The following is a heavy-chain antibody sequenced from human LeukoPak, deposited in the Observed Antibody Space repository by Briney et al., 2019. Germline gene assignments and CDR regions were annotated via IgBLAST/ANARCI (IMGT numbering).Heavy chain of an antibody. CDR3: ARDESGLEY. D-gene: IGHD3-3*01. J-gene: IGHJ4*02. V-gene: IGHV4-34*01. CDR2: INHSGST. Sequence: PSETLSLTCAVYGGSFSGYYWSWIRQPPGNGLEWIGEINHSGSTNYNPSLKSRVTISVDTSKNQFSLTLTPVTAADTAVYYCARDESGLEYWGQGTLVAVSS. CDR1: GGSFSGYY.